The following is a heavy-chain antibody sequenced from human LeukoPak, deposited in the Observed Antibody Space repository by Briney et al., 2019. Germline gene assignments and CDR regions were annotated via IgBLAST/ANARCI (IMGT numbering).Heavy chain of an antibody. V-gene: IGHV3-74*01. CDR3: AKAATYFYGSVTYDWFES. D-gene: IGHD3-10*01. CDR1: GFTFSSYW. CDR2: IESNGLT. Sequence: GGSLRLSCAASGFTFSSYWMHWVRQIPGKGLMWVSRIESNGLTLYADSVRDRFTISRDNGKNTIYLQMNSLRVDDTAIYYCAKAATYFYGSVTYDWFESWGQGTLVTVSS. J-gene: IGHJ5*01.